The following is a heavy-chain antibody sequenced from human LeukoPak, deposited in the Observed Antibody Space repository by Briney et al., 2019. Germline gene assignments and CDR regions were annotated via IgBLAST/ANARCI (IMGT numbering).Heavy chain of an antibody. CDR1: GGSISSGGYY. CDR3: ARARPYYDSRGYFPKYYFDY. J-gene: IGHJ4*02. V-gene: IGHV4-31*03. CDR2: IYYSGST. Sequence: NPSQTLSLTCTVSGGSISSGGYYWSWIRQHPGKGLEWIGYIYYSGSTYYNPSLKSRVTISVDTSKNQFSLKLSSVTAADTAVYYCARARPYYDSRGYFPKYYFDYWGQGTLVTVSS. D-gene: IGHD3-22*01.